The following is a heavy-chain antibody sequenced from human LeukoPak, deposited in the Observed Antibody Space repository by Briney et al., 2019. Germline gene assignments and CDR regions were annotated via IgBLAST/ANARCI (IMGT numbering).Heavy chain of an antibody. D-gene: IGHD6-19*01. CDR3: ARAGFGSGWHYFDY. J-gene: IGHJ4*01. CDR2: VYSSGST. Sequence: SHTLSLTCAVSGDSIRNFSWSWIRQPAAKGLEWIRRVYSSGSTNYNPSLKSRVSMSVDTSKNQYSLRLISVTAADTAVYYCARAGFGSGWHYFDYWGRGILVSVSS. V-gene: IGHV4-4*07. CDR1: GDSIRNFS.